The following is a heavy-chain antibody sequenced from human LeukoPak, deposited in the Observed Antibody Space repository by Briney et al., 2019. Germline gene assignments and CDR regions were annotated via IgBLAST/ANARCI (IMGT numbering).Heavy chain of an antibody. D-gene: IGHD1-1*01. J-gene: IGHJ4*03. CDR2: ISANSGNT. V-gene: IGHV1-18*01. CDR3: ARGVNCALAY. CDR1: GYSFTRNG. Sequence: ASVNVSCKPSGYSFTRNGISWVRQAPGQGLEWMAWISANSGNTNYAQNFQDRVTLTTDTSTSTAYMELRSLRSDDTAVYYCARGVNCALAYWGQGTLVTVSS.